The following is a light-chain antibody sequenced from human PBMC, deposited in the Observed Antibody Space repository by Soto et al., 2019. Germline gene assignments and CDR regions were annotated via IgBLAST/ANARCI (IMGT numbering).Light chain of an antibody. CDR2: GAF. CDR3: QQYSASPRT. V-gene: IGKV3-20*01. J-gene: IGKJ1*01. CDR1: QSVSGSY. Sequence: EIVLTQSPGTLSLSPGEIATVSCRASQSVSGSYLAWYQQKPGQAPRLLIYGAFNRAGGIPDRFSGSGSGTDFTLTISRLEPEDFAVYYCQQYSASPRTFGQGTKVEIK.